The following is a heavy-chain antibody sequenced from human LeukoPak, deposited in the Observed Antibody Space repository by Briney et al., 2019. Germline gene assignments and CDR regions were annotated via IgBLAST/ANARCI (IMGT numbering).Heavy chain of an antibody. J-gene: IGHJ6*03. Sequence: PSETLSLTCTVSGGSISSYYWSWIRQPPGKGLEWIGYIYTSGSTNYNPSLKSRVTISVDTSKNQFSLKLSSVTAADTAVYYCARLRADIVVVPAATYCYYYYMDVWGKGTTVTVSS. V-gene: IGHV4-4*09. CDR1: GGSISSYY. CDR3: ARLRADIVVVPAATYCYYYYMDV. D-gene: IGHD2-2*01. CDR2: IYTSGST.